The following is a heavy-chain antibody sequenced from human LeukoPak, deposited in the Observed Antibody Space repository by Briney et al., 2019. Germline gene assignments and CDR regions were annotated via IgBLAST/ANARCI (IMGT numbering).Heavy chain of an antibody. CDR3: STGLYSGSRNVFDV. CDR2: FEPEDGET. V-gene: IGHV1-24*01. CDR1: EYVLSDLS. D-gene: IGHD1-26*01. Sequence: ASVKVSCKVSEYVLSDLSIHWVRQAPGKGLEWMGGFEPEDGETIYAQKFQGRVTMTEDTSTDTAYMQLRSLRSEDTAVYYCSTGLYSGSRNVFDVWGQGAMVTVSS. J-gene: IGHJ3*01.